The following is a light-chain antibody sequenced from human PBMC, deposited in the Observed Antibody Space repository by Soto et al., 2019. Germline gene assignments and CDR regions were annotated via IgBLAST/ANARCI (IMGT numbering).Light chain of an antibody. CDR1: NIGSKS. V-gene: IGLV3-21*01. CDR3: QVWDISSGHVV. J-gene: IGLJ3*02. CDR2: YDI. Sequence: SYELTQPPSVSVAPGKTASVACGGSNIGSKSVHWYQKKSGQAPVLVMYYDIDRPSGIPERFSGSNSGNTATLTIIMVEAGDEADYYCQVWDISSGHVVFGGGTKLTVL.